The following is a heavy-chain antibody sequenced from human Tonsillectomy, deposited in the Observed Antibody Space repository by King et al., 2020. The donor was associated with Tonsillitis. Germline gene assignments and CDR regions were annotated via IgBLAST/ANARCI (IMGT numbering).Heavy chain of an antibody. CDR2: IYSGGST. CDR3: ARDSYYDSSGYLQSDY. V-gene: IGHV3-66*01. Sequence: VQLVESGGGLVQPGGSRRLSCAASGFTVSSNYMSWVRKAPGKGLEWVSIIYSGGSTFDADSVKGRFTISRDNSKNTLYLQMNSLRAEDTAVYYWARDSYYDSSGYLQSDYWGEGTLVTVSS. J-gene: IGHJ4*02. CDR1: GFTVSSNY. D-gene: IGHD3-22*01.